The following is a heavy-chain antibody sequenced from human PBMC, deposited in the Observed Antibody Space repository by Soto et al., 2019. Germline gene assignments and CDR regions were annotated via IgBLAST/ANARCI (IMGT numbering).Heavy chain of an antibody. Sequence: EVQLLESGGSLVQPGGSLRLSCAASGFSFSTYAMGWVRQAPGKGLEWVSAISGSGSATYYADPVKGRFTISRDNYKDTLYLQMNSLRAGDTAVYYCANDLKGTGTNVIYDSWGKGSLVTVSS. CDR1: GFSFSTYA. CDR3: ANDLKGTGTNVIYDS. V-gene: IGHV3-23*01. D-gene: IGHD1-7*01. J-gene: IGHJ4*02. CDR2: ISGSGSAT.